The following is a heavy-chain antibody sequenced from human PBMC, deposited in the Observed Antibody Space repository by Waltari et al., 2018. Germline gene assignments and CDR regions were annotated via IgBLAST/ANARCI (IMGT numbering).Heavy chain of an antibody. CDR2: SDHNWNT. D-gene: IGHD1-26*01. V-gene: IGHV4-4*02. CDR1: GGSISSSTG. Sequence: QVQLQESGPGLVKPSGTLSLTCAVSGGSISSSTGWTWVRQPPGQGLEWIGESDHNWNTNYKPSLKSRVTMSVDKSKNQFSLKLRSVTAADTAIYYCARIILGATDDYSYAMDVWGQGITVTVSS. J-gene: IGHJ6*02. CDR3: ARIILGATDDYSYAMDV.